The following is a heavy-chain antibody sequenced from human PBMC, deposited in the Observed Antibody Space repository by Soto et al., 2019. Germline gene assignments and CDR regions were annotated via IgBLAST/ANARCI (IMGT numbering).Heavy chain of an antibody. Sequence: QVQLQQWGAGLLKPSEPLSLTCAVYGGSFSGYFWSWIRQPQGKGLEWIGEIDHSGNINFNPSLKSRADISGDRSKNQFSLKLNSVPAADTAVYYCSRGRDAYKRGNYWGQGTLVSVSS. CDR1: GGSFSGYF. CDR3: SRGRDAYKRGNY. D-gene: IGHD3-16*01. J-gene: IGHJ4*02. V-gene: IGHV4-34*02. CDR2: IDHSGNI.